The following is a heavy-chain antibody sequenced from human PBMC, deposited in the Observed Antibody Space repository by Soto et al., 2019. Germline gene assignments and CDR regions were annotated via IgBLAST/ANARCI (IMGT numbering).Heavy chain of an antibody. Sequence: QVQLVQSGDEVRKPGSSVKVSCKASGYIFVNYGIAWVRQAPGQGLEWMGWISPYSGNTHYASKVQGRLAMTTDTPTSLADTDLGSLTPDDTGVYYCARVDNYLTPTAQDVWGQGTTVTVSS. D-gene: IGHD5-12*01. CDR3: ARVDNYLTPTAQDV. J-gene: IGHJ6*02. V-gene: IGHV1-18*01. CDR2: ISPYSGNT. CDR1: GYIFVNYG.